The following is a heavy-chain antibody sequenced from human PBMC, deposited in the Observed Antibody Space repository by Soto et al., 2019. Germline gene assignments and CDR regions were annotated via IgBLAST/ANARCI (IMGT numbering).Heavy chain of an antibody. CDR3: ARYSSQSHEGWFDP. CDR2: IYYTGIT. Sequence: QVQLQESGPGLVKPSETLSLTCTVSGGSITNNYWSWIRQPPGRGLGWIGHIYYTGITHYNPSLRGRVTISLDASKRQFSLNLKFVTAADTAAYYCARYSSQSHEGWFDPWGQGALVTVSS. CDR1: GGSITNNY. V-gene: IGHV4-59*01. J-gene: IGHJ5*02. D-gene: IGHD1-26*01.